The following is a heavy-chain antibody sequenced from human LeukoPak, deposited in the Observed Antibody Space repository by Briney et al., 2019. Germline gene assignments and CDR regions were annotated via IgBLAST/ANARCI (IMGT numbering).Heavy chain of an antibody. Sequence: ASVKVSCKASGYTFTSYGIGWVRQAPGQGLEWMGWISAYNGNTNYAQKLQGRVTMTTDTSTSTAYMELRSLRSDDTAVYYCARDQVTIFGVVIIGHDYWGQGTLVTVSS. CDR3: ARDQVTIFGVVIIGHDY. J-gene: IGHJ4*02. CDR2: ISAYNGNT. D-gene: IGHD3-3*01. CDR1: GYTFTSYG. V-gene: IGHV1-18*01.